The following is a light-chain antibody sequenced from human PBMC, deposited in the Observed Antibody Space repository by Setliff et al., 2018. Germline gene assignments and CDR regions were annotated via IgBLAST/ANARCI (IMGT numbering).Light chain of an antibody. CDR3: QQYNSWPPDMYT. J-gene: IGKJ5*01. V-gene: IGKV3-15*01. CDR2: AAS. Sequence: EIVTTQSPDTLSVSPGERATLSCRASQSVSSNLAWYQQKPGQAPRLLIYAASTRATGIPARFSGSGFGTEFTLTITSMQSEDFAIYYCQQYNSWPPDMYTFGQGTRLEIK. CDR1: QSVSSN.